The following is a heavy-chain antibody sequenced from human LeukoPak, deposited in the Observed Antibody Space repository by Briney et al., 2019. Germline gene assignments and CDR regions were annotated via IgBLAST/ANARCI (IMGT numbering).Heavy chain of an antibody. CDR3: ARGYGSSGYYYYWYFDL. D-gene: IGHD3-22*01. V-gene: IGHV4-61*01. Sequence: SETLSLTCTVSGYSFSSDYYWGWIRQPPGKGLEWIGYIYYSGSTKYNPSLKSRVTISVDTSKNQFSLKLSSVTAADTAVYYCARGYGSSGYYYYWYFDLWGRGTLVTVSS. J-gene: IGHJ2*01. CDR1: GYSFSSDYY. CDR2: IYYSGST.